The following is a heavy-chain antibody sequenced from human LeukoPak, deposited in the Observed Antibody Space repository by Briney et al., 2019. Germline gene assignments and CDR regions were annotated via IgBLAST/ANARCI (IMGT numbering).Heavy chain of an antibody. Sequence: ASVKVSCKASGYTFTGYYMHWVRQAPGQGLEWMGWINPNSGGTNYAQKFQGRVTMTRDTSISTAYMELSRLRSDDTAVYYCARDVGRWAQYYFDYWGQGTLVTVSS. CDR2: INPNSGGT. CDR3: ARDVGRWAQYYFDY. V-gene: IGHV1-2*02. J-gene: IGHJ4*02. D-gene: IGHD1-26*01. CDR1: GYTFTGYY.